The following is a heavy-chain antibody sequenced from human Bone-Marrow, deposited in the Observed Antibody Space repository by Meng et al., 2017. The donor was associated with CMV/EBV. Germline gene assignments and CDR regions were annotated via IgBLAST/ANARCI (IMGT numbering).Heavy chain of an antibody. J-gene: IGHJ5*02. Sequence: GGSLRLSCAASGFIFSDHHMDWFRQAPGKGLQWVGRILNKANGYVTQYAGSVQGRFILSREDSDNSLFLQMNSLKTGDEALDYLARDSMRGGGFDHWGQGTLVTVSS. CDR3: ARDSMRGGGFDH. CDR2: ILNKANGYVT. D-gene: IGHD2/OR15-2a*01. V-gene: IGHV3-72*01. CDR1: GFIFSDHH.